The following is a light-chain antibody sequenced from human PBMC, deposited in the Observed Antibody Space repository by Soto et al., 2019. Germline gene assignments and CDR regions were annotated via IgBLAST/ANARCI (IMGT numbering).Light chain of an antibody. V-gene: IGKV1-5*03. CDR2: KAS. CDR3: QQCYSYPCT. Sequence: DIQMTQSPSTLSASVGDRVTITCRASQSISIWLAWYQQKPGKAPNLLIYKASNLESGVPSRFSGSGSGTEFTLTISSLQPDDLATYYCQQCYSYPCTFGQGTKVEIK. CDR1: QSISIW. J-gene: IGKJ1*01.